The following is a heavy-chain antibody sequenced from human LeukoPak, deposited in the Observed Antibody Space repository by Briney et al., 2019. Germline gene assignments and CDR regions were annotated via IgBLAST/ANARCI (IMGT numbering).Heavy chain of an antibody. Sequence: GGSLRLSCAASGFTFSSYSMNWVRQAPGKGLEWVSSISSSRSYIYYADSVKGRFTISRDNAKNSLYLQMNSLRAEDTAVYYCARLAAAGYFDYWGQGTLVTVSS. CDR1: GFTFSSYS. V-gene: IGHV3-21*01. D-gene: IGHD6-13*01. CDR2: ISSSRSYI. J-gene: IGHJ4*02. CDR3: ARLAAAGYFDY.